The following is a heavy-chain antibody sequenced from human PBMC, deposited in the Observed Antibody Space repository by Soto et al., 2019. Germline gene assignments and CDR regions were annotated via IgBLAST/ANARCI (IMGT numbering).Heavy chain of an antibody. CDR3: ARGETAMVTGDYYYYGMDV. Sequence: ASVKVSCKASGYTFTSYGISWVRQAPGQGLEWMGWISAYNGNTNYAQKLQGRVTMTTDTSTSTAYMELRSLRSDDTAVYYCARGETAMVTGDYYYYGMDVWGQGTTVTV. D-gene: IGHD5-18*01. CDR2: ISAYNGNT. V-gene: IGHV1-18*04. J-gene: IGHJ6*02. CDR1: GYTFTSYG.